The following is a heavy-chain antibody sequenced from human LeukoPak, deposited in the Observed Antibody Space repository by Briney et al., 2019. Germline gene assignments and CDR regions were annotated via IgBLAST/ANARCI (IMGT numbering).Heavy chain of an antibody. CDR2: ISTSGGRT. CDR3: ARAPDGYEAFDI. V-gene: IGHV3-23*01. CDR1: GFTFSSYA. Sequence: GGSLRLSCAASGFTFSSYAMSWVRQAPGKGLEWVSVISTSGGRTYYADSVKGRFTTSRDNSKNTLYLQMNSLRAEDTAVYYCARAPDGYEAFDIWGQGTMVTVSS. J-gene: IGHJ3*02. D-gene: IGHD3-22*01.